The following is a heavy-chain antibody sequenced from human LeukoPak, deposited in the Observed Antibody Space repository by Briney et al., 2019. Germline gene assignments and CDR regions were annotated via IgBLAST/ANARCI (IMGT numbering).Heavy chain of an antibody. CDR3: ARGRFHYDSSGYSSFYH. D-gene: IGHD3-22*01. CDR2: INQDGSDK. V-gene: IGHV3-7*01. Sequence: PGGSLRLSYAASGFTFSTYCMSWVRQAPGKGLEWVANINQDGSDKYYVDSVTGRFTISRDNAQNSLYLQMSSLRAEDTAVYYCARGRFHYDSSGYSSFYHWGQGTLVTVSS. J-gene: IGHJ4*02. CDR1: GFTFSTYC.